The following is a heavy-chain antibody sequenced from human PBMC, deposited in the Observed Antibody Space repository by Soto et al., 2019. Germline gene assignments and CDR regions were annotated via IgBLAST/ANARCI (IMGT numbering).Heavy chain of an antibody. D-gene: IGHD3-22*01. CDR1: GFSVNTSGVG. CDR3: SHSYETSWRKFCY. CDR2: IYWDNDK. Sequence: SGPTLVNPTQTLTLTCTWPGFSVNTSGVGVGWIRQPPGKTLEWLSLIYWDNDKRYSPSLRGRLTVTKDSSKNQVVLTMTNMDPVDTATYFCSHSYETSWRKFCYWAQRILVTVS. V-gene: IGHV2-5*02. J-gene: IGHJ1*01.